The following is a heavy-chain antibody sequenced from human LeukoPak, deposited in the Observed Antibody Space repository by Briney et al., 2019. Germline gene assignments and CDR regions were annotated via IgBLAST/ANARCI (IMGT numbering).Heavy chain of an antibody. J-gene: IGHJ4*02. CDR1: GFTFSSYS. CDR2: ISGSGVST. CDR3: AKDPRKPDWNEIDY. Sequence: GGSLRLSCAASGFTFSSYSMNWVRQAPGKGLEWTSTISGSGVSTYYADSVKGRFTISRDNSKNTLYLQMNSLRAEDTAVYYCAKDPRKPDWNEIDYWGQGTLVTVSS. D-gene: IGHD1-1*01. V-gene: IGHV3-23*01.